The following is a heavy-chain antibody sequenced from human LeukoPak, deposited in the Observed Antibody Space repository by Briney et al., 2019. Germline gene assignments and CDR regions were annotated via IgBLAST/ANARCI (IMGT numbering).Heavy chain of an antibody. CDR3: ARCLTSPYWYFDL. J-gene: IGHJ2*01. CDR1: RFTFTRYA. Sequence: GGSLRLSCAASRFTFTRYAMSGVRQAPAKGLEWVSAISGSGGSTYYAHSVKGRFTISRHNSKNTLYHQMNSLRADDTAVYYCARCLTSPYWYFDLWGRGTLVTVSS. CDR2: ISGSGGST. V-gene: IGHV3-23*01. D-gene: IGHD3-16*01.